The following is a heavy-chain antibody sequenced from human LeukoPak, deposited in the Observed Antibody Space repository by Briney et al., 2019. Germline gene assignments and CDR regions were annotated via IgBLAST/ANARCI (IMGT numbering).Heavy chain of an antibody. D-gene: IGHD6-13*01. CDR3: ARDGGSSSWEIDY. CDR1: GGSISSYY. J-gene: IGHJ4*02. Sequence: SETLSLTCTVSGGSISSYYWSWIRRPPGKGLEWIGYIYYSGSTNYNPSLKSRVTISVDTSKNQFSLKLSSVTAADTAVYYCARDGGSSSWEIDYRGQGTLVTVSS. CDR2: IYYSGST. V-gene: IGHV4-59*01.